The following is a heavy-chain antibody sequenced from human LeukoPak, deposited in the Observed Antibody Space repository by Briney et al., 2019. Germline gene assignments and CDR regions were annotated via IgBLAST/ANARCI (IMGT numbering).Heavy chain of an antibody. V-gene: IGHV3-23*01. D-gene: IGHD1-26*01. CDR2: ISGSGGST. Sequence: YXXSWVRQAPXXXLEGVSAISGSGGSTYYADSVKGRFTISRDNSKNTLYLQMNSLRAEDTAVYYCAKDSSGSRTFDYWGQGTLVTVSS. CDR3: AKDSSGSRTFDY. J-gene: IGHJ4*02. CDR1: YX.